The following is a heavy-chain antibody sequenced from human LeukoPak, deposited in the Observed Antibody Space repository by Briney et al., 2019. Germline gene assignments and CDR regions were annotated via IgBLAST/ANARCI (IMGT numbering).Heavy chain of an antibody. Sequence: ASVTVSCKACGYTFTGYYMHWVRQARGPGLEWMGWINPNSGGTNYAQKFQGRVTMTRDTSISTAYMELSRLRSDDTAVYYCARIYYYYGMDVWGQGTTVTVSS. J-gene: IGHJ6*02. V-gene: IGHV1-2*02. CDR1: GYTFTGYY. CDR3: ARIYYYYGMDV. CDR2: INPNSGGT.